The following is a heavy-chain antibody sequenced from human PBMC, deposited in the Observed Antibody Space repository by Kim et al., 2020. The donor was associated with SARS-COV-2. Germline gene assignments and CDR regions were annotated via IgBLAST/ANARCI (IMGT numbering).Heavy chain of an antibody. CDR1: GFTFTSYW. J-gene: IGHJ5*02. Sequence: GGSLRLSCTTSGFTFTSYWMHWFRQVPGEGLVWLSRVNNDESTTNYADSVKGRFTISRDNANNTVYLQMNNLRVEDTAVYYCARIRFGVFDPWGQGTLVTVAS. CDR3: ARIRFGVFDP. D-gene: IGHD3-10*01. V-gene: IGHV3-74*01. CDR2: VNNDESTT.